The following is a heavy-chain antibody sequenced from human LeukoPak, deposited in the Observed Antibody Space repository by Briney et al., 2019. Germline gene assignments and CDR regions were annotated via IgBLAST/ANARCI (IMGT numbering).Heavy chain of an antibody. D-gene: IGHD3-16*01. CDR1: GASISNYY. CDR3: ARVGDYALKD. J-gene: IGHJ4*02. V-gene: IGHV4-4*07. CDR2: FYNSGST. Sequence: SETPSLTCSVSGASISNYYWSWIRQPAGKGLEFIGLFYNSGSTNCNPSLKSRVTMSVDTSKNQFSLKLSSVTAADTAVYYCARVGDYALKDWGQGTLVTVSS.